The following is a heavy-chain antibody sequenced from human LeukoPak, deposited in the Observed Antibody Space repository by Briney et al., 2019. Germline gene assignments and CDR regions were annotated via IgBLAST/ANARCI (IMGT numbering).Heavy chain of an antibody. J-gene: IGHJ3*02. D-gene: IGHD2-2*01. CDR3: ARGRYCSSTSCYYAFDI. CDR1: GGSISSSSHY. V-gene: IGHV4-39*01. Sequence: SETLSLTCTVSGGSISSSSHYWGWIRQPPGKGLEWMGSIYYSGSTYYNPSLKSRVTISVDTSKNQFSLKLSSVTAADTAVYYCARGRYCSSTSCYYAFDIWGQGTMVTVSS. CDR2: IYYSGST.